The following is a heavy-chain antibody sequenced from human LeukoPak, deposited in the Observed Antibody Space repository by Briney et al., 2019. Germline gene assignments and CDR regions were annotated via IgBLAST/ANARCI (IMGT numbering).Heavy chain of an antibody. CDR3: AKADCGGDCYFPYYYGMDV. J-gene: IGHJ6*02. V-gene: IGHV3-23*01. CDR2: ISGSGGST. CDR1: GFTFSSYA. Sequence: GGSLRLSCAASGFTFSSYAMSWVRQAPGKGLEWVSAISGSGGSTYYADSVKGRFTISRDNSKNTLYLQMNSLRAEDTAVYYCAKADCGGDCYFPYYYGMDVWGQGTTVTVSS. D-gene: IGHD2-21*02.